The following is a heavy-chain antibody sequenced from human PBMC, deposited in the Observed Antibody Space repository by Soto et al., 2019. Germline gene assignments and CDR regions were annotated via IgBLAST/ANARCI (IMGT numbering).Heavy chain of an antibody. CDR1: GFTFSNYG. CDR2: ILYDGSNK. J-gene: IGHJ4*02. CDR3: AGGTYYFDC. V-gene: IGHV3-33*01. Sequence: QVQLVASGGDVVQPGRSLRLACAASGFTFSNYGMHWARQAPGKGLEWVAAILYDGSNKYYADSVKGRFTISRDNSKNTLYLQMNSLRAEDTAVYYCAGGTYYFDCCGQGTLVTVSS. D-gene: IGHD1-26*01.